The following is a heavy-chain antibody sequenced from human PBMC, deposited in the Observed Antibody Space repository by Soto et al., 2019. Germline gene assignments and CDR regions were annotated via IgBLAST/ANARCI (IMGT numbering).Heavy chain of an antibody. Sequence: SETLSLTCTVSGGSISSYYWSWIRQPPGKGLEWIGYIYYSGSTNYNPSLKSRVTISVDTSKNQFSLKLSSVTAADTAVYYCARGGAPYNWFDPWGQGTLVTVSS. J-gene: IGHJ5*02. CDR2: IYYSGST. D-gene: IGHD3-16*01. CDR3: ARGGAPYNWFDP. CDR1: GGSISSYY. V-gene: IGHV4-59*01.